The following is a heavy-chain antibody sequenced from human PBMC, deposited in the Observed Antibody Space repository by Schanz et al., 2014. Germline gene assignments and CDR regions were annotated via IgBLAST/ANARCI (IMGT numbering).Heavy chain of an antibody. CDR1: GDSIRSDHYY. D-gene: IGHD5-18*01. V-gene: IGHV4-30-4*08. CDR3: ARARGYNYGLFDY. CDR2: IHHIGST. J-gene: IGHJ4*01. Sequence: QERLQESGPGLVKPSETLSLTCTVSGDSIRSDHYYWGWIRQPPGKGLEWIGGIHHIGSTYHNPSLRSRLTMSLDTSRNHFSLRLTSVSAADTAVYYCARARGYNYGLFDYWGLGTLVTVSS.